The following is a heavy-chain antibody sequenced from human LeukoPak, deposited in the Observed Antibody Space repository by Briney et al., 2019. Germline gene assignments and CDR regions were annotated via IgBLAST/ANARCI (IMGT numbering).Heavy chain of an antibody. V-gene: IGHV3-48*03. D-gene: IGHD5-12*01. CDR3: ATSPSGYDSYPSFDY. CDR1: GFIFSNYE. CDR2: ISTSGSTI. Sequence: GGSLRLSCAASGFIFSNYEMHWVRQAPGKGLEWVSYISTSGSTIYYAGSVRGRFTISRDNSKNTLYLQMNSLRADDTAIYYCATSPSGYDSYPSFDYWGQGIVVTVSS. J-gene: IGHJ4*02.